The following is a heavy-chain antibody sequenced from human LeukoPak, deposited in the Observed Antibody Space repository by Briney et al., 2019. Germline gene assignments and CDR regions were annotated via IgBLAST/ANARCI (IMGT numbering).Heavy chain of an antibody. CDR1: GFTFSSYW. CDR3: ARGPLITMVRGVIISRGY. V-gene: IGHV3-7*01. CDR2: IKQDGSEK. D-gene: IGHD3-10*01. J-gene: IGHJ4*02. Sequence: GGSLRLSCAASGFTFSSYWMSWVRQAPGKGLEWVANIKQDGSEKYYVDSVKGRFTISRDNAKNSLYLQMNSPRAEDTAVYYCARGPLITMVRGVIISRGYWGQGTLVTVSS.